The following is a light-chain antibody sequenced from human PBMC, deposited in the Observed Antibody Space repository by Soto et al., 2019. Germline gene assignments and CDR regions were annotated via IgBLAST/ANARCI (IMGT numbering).Light chain of an antibody. Sequence: DIQMTHAPSSLSASVGDRVTITCRARQDISTYLAWYQQKPGKVPKLLISAAYTLQSGVPPRFSGSGSGTDFTLTIRSLQPADVATYYCQKYDNAPLTFGGGTKVEIK. CDR3: QKYDNAPLT. CDR2: AAY. CDR1: QDISTY. V-gene: IGKV1-27*01. J-gene: IGKJ4*01.